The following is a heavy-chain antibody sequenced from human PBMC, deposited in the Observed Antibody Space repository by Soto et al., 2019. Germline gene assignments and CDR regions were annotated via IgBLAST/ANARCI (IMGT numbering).Heavy chain of an antibody. J-gene: IGHJ4*02. D-gene: IGHD6-19*01. CDR1: GGSIRSGGYY. Sequence: SETLSLTCTVSGGSIRSGGYYWSWIRQHPGKGLEWIGYIYYSGSAYYNPSLKSRVSMSVDTSKNQFSLKLSAVTAADTAVYYCAREEGVRAVAGIGSWGPGTLVTVSS. V-gene: IGHV4-31*03. CDR3: AREEGVRAVAGIGS. CDR2: IYYSGSA.